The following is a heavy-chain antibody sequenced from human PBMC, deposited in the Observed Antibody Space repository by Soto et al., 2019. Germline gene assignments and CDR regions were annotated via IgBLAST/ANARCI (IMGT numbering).Heavy chain of an antibody. Sequence: GGSLRLSCAASGFTFSSCGMHWVRQAPGEGLEWVAVISYDGSNKYYADSVKGRFTISRDNSKNTLYLQMNSLRAEDTAVYYCAKDDGSGWNFGIGYFFDYWGQGTLVTVSS. D-gene: IGHD1-7*01. CDR3: AKDDGSGWNFGIGYFFDY. CDR1: GFTFSSCG. J-gene: IGHJ4*02. CDR2: ISYDGSNK. V-gene: IGHV3-30*18.